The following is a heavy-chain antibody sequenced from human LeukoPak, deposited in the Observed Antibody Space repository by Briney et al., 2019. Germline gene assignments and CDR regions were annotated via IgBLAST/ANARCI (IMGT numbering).Heavy chain of an antibody. CDR2: ISSSSSTI. CDR3: VRESSADFDY. D-gene: IGHD6-6*01. J-gene: IGHJ4*02. CDR1: GLTFNSYN. V-gene: IGHV3-48*04. Sequence: GGSLRLSCVAPGLTFNSYNMNWVRQAPGKGLEWVSHISSSSSTIYYADSVKGRFTISRDSAQNSLYLQINSLRAEDTAVYYCVRESSADFDYWGQGTLVTVSS.